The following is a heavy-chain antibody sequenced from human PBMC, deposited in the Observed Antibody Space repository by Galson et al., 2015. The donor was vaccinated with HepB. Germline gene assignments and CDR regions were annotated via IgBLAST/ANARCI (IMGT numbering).Heavy chain of an antibody. D-gene: IGHD4-23*01. CDR1: GFTFSSYA. CDR2: ISYDGSNK. CDR3: ARDVMTTVVTRRYFQH. V-gene: IGHV3-30*04. Sequence: SLRLSCAASGFTFSSYAMHWVRQAPGKGLEWVAVISYDGSNKYYADSVKGRFTISRDNSKNTLYLQMNSLRAEDTAVYYCARDVMTTVVTRRYFQHWGQGTLVTVSS. J-gene: IGHJ1*01.